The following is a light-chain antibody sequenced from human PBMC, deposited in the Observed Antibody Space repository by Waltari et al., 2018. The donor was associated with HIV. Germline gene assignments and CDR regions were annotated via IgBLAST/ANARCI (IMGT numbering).Light chain of an antibody. Sequence: EIVLTQSPGTLSLSPGERATLSCRASQGVTSTYLAWYQQKPGQAPRLLMYDASSRATGTPDRFSGSGSGTDFTLTIGRLEPGDFAVYYCQQYGISPYTFGQGTKLEI. J-gene: IGKJ2*01. CDR2: DAS. CDR1: QGVTSTY. V-gene: IGKV3-20*01. CDR3: QQYGISPYT.